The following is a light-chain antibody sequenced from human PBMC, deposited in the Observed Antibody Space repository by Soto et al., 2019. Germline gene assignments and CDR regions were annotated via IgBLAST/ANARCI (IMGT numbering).Light chain of an antibody. CDR2: AVT. V-gene: IGLV2-8*01. CDR3: SSYAGSTNYV. CDR1: SSDVGGYDY. Sequence: QSALTQPPSASGSPGQSVTISCTGSSSDVGGYDYVSWYRQHPGKAPKLIIYAVTKRPSGVPDRFSGSKSGNTASLTVSALQAEDEADYYCSSYAGSTNYVFGTGTKVTVL. J-gene: IGLJ1*01.